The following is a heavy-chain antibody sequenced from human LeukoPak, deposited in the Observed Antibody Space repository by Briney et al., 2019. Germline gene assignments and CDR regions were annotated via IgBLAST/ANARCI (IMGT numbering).Heavy chain of an antibody. CDR3: ARDISPYYYDSSGYYYDAFDI. D-gene: IGHD3-22*01. CDR1: GFTFSSYS. Sequence: PGGSLRLSCAASGFTFSSYSMNWVRQAPGKGLEWVSSINSRSSYIYYADSVKGRFTISRDNAKNSLDQQMNSLRAEDTAVYYCARDISPYYYDSSGYYYDAFDIWGQGTMVTVSS. CDR2: INSRSSYI. V-gene: IGHV3-21*01. J-gene: IGHJ3*02.